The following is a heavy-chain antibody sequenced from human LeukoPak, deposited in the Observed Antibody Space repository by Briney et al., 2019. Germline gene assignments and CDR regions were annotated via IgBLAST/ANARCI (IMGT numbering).Heavy chain of an antibody. CDR3: ARFPGRNYYDSSGFDY. V-gene: IGHV3-21*01. D-gene: IGHD3-22*01. J-gene: IGHJ4*02. CDR2: ISSSSSYI. CDR1: GFTFSSYF. Sequence: GVSLRLSCAASGFTFSSYFMNWVRQAPGKGLEWVSFISSSSSYIYYADSVKGRFTISRDNAKNSLYLQMNSLRAEDTAVYYCARFPGRNYYDSSGFDYWGQGTLVTVSS.